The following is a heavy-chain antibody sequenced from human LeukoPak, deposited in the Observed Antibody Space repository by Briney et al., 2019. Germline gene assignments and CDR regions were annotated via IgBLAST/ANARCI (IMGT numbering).Heavy chain of an antibody. CDR2: IYTSGST. CDR3: ARLGVENWFDP. J-gene: IGHJ5*02. CDR1: GGSISSYY. D-gene: IGHD3-3*01. V-gene: IGHV4-4*09. Sequence: SETLSLSCTVSGGSISSYYWSWIRQPPGKGLEWIGYIYTSGSTNYNPSLKSRVTISVDTSKNQFSLKLSSVTAADTAVYYCARLGVENWFDPWGQGTLVTVSS.